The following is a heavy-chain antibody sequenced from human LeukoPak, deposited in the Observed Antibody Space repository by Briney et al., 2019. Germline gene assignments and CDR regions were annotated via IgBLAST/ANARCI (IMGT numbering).Heavy chain of an antibody. V-gene: IGHV3-30*18. D-gene: IGHD3-3*01. CDR1: GFTFSSYG. CDR3: AKDYYYDFWSGYITNYYYYGMDV. J-gene: IGHJ6*02. CDR2: ISYDGSNK. Sequence: GGPLRLSCAASGFTFSSYGMHWVRQAPGKGLEWVAVISYDGSNKYYADSVKGRFTISRDNSKNTLYLQMNSLRAEDTAVYYCAKDYYYDFWSGYITNYYYYGMDVWGQGTTVTVSS.